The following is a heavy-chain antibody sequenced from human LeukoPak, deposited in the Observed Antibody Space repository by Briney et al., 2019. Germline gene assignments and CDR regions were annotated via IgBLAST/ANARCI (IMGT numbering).Heavy chain of an antibody. Sequence: ASVKVSCKASGYTFTGYYMHWVRQAPGQGLEWMGWINPNSGGTNYAQKFQGRVTMTRDTSISTAYMELCRLRSDDTAVYYCARDQWEHDYFDLWGRGTLVTVSS. CDR3: ARDQWEHDYFDL. D-gene: IGHD1-26*01. CDR1: GYTFTGYY. V-gene: IGHV1-2*02. J-gene: IGHJ2*01. CDR2: INPNSGGT.